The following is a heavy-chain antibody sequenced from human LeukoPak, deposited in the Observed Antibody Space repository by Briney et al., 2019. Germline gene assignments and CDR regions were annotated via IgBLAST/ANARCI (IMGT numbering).Heavy chain of an antibody. CDR1: GGSISSYY. CDR3: ARYHSRSHEGWTDP. J-gene: IGHJ5*02. V-gene: IGHV4-39*07. D-gene: IGHD3-10*01. CDR2: IYYSGST. Sequence: SETLSLTCTVSGGSISSYYWGWIRQPPGKGLEWIGSIYYSGSTYYNPSLKSRVTISVDTSKNQFSLKLSSVTAADTAVYYCARYHSRSHEGWTDPWGQGALVTVSS.